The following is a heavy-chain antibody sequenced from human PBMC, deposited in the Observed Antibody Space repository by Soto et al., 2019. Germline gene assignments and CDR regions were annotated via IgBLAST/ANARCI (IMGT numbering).Heavy chain of an antibody. CDR1: GFTFSSYA. CDR3: AKLPYDGDYVWYFDY. D-gene: IGHD4-17*01. CDR2: ISGSGGST. V-gene: IGHV3-23*01. J-gene: IGHJ4*02. Sequence: EVPLLESGGGLVQPGGSLRLSCAASGFTFSSYAMSWVRQAPGKGLEWVSAISGSGGSTYYADSVKGRFTISRDNSKNTLYLQMNSLRAEDTAVYYCAKLPYDGDYVWYFDYWGQGTLVTVSS.